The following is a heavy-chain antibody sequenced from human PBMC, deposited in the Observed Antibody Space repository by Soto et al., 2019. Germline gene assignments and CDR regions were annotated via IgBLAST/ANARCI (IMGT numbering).Heavy chain of an antibody. CDR2: IYPGDSDT. D-gene: IGHD3-9*01. CDR1: GYSFTSYW. V-gene: IGHV5-51*01. Sequence: GESLKISCKGSGYSFTSYWIGWVRQMPGKGLEWMGIIYPGDSDTRYSPSFQGQVTISADKSISTAYMQWSSLKTSDTAMYYCARWYYDILTGYYPGFDYWGQGTLVTVSS. J-gene: IGHJ4*02. CDR3: ARWYYDILTGYYPGFDY.